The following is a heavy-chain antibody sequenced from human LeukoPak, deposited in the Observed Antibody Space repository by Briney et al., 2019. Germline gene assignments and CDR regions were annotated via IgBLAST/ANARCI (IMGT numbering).Heavy chain of an antibody. D-gene: IGHD3-10*01. CDR1: GYTFTSYD. V-gene: IGHV1-8*01. Sequence: AASVTVSCKASGYTFTSYDINWVRQATGQGLEWMGWMNPNSGNTGYAQKFQGRVTMTRNTSISTAYMELSSLRSEDTAVYYCANSLYGSGSYDYWGQGTLVTVSS. CDR2: MNPNSGNT. J-gene: IGHJ4*02. CDR3: ANSLYGSGSYDY.